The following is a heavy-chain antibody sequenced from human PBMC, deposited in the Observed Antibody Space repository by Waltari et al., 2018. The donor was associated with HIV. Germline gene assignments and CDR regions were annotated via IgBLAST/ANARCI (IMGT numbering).Heavy chain of an antibody. Sequence: QVQLFQSESELKKPGASVKVSCKASGYTFTSNSINWGRQAPGQGLEWMGWINTNTGSPMYAQGFTGRFVFSLDTSVSTAFLQISALKADDTAVYFCARDGGRSRAFDSWGQGTLVTVSS. V-gene: IGHV7-4-1*02. D-gene: IGHD3-16*01. CDR3: ARDGGRSRAFDS. J-gene: IGHJ4*02. CDR2: INTNTGSP. CDR1: GYTFTSNS.